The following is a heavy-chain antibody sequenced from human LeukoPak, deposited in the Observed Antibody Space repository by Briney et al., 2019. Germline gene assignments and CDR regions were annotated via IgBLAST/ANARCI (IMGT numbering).Heavy chain of an antibody. CDR2: IYTTGDT. Sequence: SETLSLTCSVSGASITSGGYYWSWIRQPAGKGLEWLGRIYTTGDTDYNPSLKGRLSISLDMSKNHFSLRLSFVTAADTAVYYCARGRLRWTNWGQGTLVTVSS. CDR1: GASITSGGYY. J-gene: IGHJ4*02. CDR3: ARGRLRWTN. D-gene: IGHD4-23*01. V-gene: IGHV4-61*02.